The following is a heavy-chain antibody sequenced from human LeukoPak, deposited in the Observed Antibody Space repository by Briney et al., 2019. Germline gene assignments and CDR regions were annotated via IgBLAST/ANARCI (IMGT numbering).Heavy chain of an antibody. CDR3: GRRYGVYYHPIVN. J-gene: IGHJ4*02. CDR2: ITSGCTT. V-gene: IGHV3-23*01. CDR1: GFTFSIFA. Sequence: GGSLRLSCAASGFTFSIFAMSWVRQAPGKGLEWVSAITSGCTTYYADSVKGRFTISRDNSKNTLYLQMNSLRAEDTAVYYCGRRYGVYYHPIVNWGQGTLVTVSS. D-gene: IGHD4-17*01.